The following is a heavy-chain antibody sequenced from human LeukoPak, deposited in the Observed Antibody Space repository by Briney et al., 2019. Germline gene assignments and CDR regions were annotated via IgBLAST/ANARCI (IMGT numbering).Heavy chain of an antibody. D-gene: IGHD3-9*01. Sequence: PGGSLRLSCAASGFTFSSYEMNWVRQAPGKGLEWVSYISSSSSYIYYADSVKGRFTISRDNSKNTLYLQMNSLRAEDTAVYYCAKPYYDILTGYYNPDDPFPFDYWGQGTLVTVSS. CDR2: ISSSSSYI. CDR3: AKPYYDILTGYYNPDDPFPFDY. CDR1: GFTFSSYE. V-gene: IGHV3-21*05. J-gene: IGHJ4*02.